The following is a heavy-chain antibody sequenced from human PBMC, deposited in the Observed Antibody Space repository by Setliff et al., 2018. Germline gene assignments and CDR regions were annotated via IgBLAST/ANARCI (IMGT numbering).Heavy chain of an antibody. Sequence: SETLSLTCAAYGGTFSDYYWTWIRQPPGKGLEWVGEINHRGSTTYNPSLKSRVTISVDTSKNQFSLKLSSVTAADTAVYYCARDFISGQQWLIPRRYFDLWGRGTLVTVSS. CDR2: INHRGST. D-gene: IGHD6-19*01. CDR3: ARDFISGQQWLIPRRYFDL. V-gene: IGHV4-34*01. CDR1: GGTFSDYY. J-gene: IGHJ2*01.